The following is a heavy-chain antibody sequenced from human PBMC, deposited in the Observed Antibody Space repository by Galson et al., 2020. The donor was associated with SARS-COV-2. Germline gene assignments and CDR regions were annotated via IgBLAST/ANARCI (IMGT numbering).Heavy chain of an antibody. CDR2: IYPGDSDT. Sequence: GESLKISCKGSGYSFTNYWIGWVRQMPGKGLEWMGIIYPGDSDTRYSPSFQGQGTISADKSISTAYLQWSSLKASDTAMYYCARRLPNFDWLFLSADHDAFDIWGQGTMVTVSS. V-gene: IGHV5-51*01. CDR3: ARRLPNFDWLFLSADHDAFDI. D-gene: IGHD3-9*01. J-gene: IGHJ3*02. CDR1: GYSFTNYW.